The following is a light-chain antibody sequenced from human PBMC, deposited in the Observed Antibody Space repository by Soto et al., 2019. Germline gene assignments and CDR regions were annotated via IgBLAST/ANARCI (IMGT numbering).Light chain of an antibody. J-gene: IGLJ2*01. CDR2: GNS. CDR1: SSNIGAGYD. Sequence: QSVLTQPPSVSGAAGQRVTISCTGSSSNIGAGYDVHWYQQLPGTAPKLLIYGNSNRPSGVPDRFSGSKSGTSASLAITGLQAEDEADYYCQSYDSSLSGPVLFGGGTKLTVL. CDR3: QSYDSSLSGPVL. V-gene: IGLV1-40*01.